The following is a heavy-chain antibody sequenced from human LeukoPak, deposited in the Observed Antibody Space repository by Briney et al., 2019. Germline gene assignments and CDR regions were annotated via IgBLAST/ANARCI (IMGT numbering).Heavy chain of an antibody. J-gene: IGHJ5*01. D-gene: IGHD5-24*01. CDR3: ARLASTRSPPPTRWAWFDS. Sequence: SETLSLTCSVSGDSISRSSNYWGWIRQPPGKGLEWIASIDFNGNAEYNPPLKSRVTISVDTSKNQFSLKVTSLTTTDMAVYHCARLASTRSPPPTRWAWFDSWGQGVLVTVSS. CDR1: GDSISRSSNY. V-gene: IGHV4-39*01. CDR2: IDFNGNA.